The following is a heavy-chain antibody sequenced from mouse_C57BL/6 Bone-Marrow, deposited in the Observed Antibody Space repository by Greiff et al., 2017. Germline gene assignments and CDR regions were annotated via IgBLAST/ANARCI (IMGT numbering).Heavy chain of an antibody. CDR2: INYDGSST. V-gene: IGHV5-16*01. CDR3: ARFHYDYPYFDV. D-gene: IGHD2-4*01. CDR1: GFTFSDYY. Sequence: EVKLLESEGGLVQPGSSMKISCTASGFTFSDYYMAWVRQVPEKGLEWVANINYDGSSTYYLDSLKSRFIISRDNAKNILYLQMSSLKSEDTATYYCARFHYDYPYFDVWGTGTTVTVSS. J-gene: IGHJ1*03.